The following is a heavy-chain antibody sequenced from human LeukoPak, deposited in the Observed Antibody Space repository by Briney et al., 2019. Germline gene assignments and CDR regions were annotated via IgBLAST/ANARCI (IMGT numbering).Heavy chain of an antibody. CDR2: ISGSGGST. D-gene: IGHD2-2*01. CDR3: AKGPANSRYYFDY. Sequence: GGSLRLSCAASGFTFSSYAMSWVRQAPGKGLEWVSAISGSGGSTYYADSVKGRFTISRENSKNTLYLQMNSLRGEDTAVYYCAKGPANSRYYFDYWGQGTLVTVSS. V-gene: IGHV3-23*01. CDR1: GFTFSSYA. J-gene: IGHJ4*02.